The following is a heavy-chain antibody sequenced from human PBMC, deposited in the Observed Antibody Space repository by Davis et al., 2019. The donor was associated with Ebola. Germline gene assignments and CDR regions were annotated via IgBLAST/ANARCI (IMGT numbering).Heavy chain of an antibody. V-gene: IGHV1-69*04. CDR3: ARLGSPFDY. J-gene: IGHJ4*02. Sequence: SVKVSCKASGGTFSSYAINWVRQAPGQGLEWMGRIIPILGIANYAQKFQGRVTITADKSTSTAYMELSSLRSEDTAVYYCARLGSPFDYWGQGTLVTVSS. D-gene: IGHD2-15*01. CDR2: IIPILGIA. CDR1: GGTFSSYA.